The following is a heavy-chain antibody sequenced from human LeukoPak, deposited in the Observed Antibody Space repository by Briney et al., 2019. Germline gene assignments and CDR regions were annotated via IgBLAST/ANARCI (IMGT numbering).Heavy chain of an antibody. D-gene: IGHD6-13*01. J-gene: IGHJ4*02. Sequence: SETLSLTCTVSGGSVSSGNYYWSGIRQPPGKGLEWIGFMSNSGHTDSTPSLKSRVTISVDTSKNQFSLKLNSVTAADTAVYYCARVSAAGTGPDYWGQGTLVTVSS. CDR3: ARVSAAGTGPDY. V-gene: IGHV4-61*01. CDR2: MSNSGHT. CDR1: GGSVSSGNYY.